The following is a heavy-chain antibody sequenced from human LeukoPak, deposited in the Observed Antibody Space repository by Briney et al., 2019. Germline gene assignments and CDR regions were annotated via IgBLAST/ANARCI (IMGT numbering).Heavy chain of an antibody. Sequence: GGSLRLSCAASGFTFSNYWMSWVRQAPGKGLEWVANIKQDGSEKYYVGSVKGRFTISRDNAKNSLYLQMNSLRAEDTAVYYCARKGYSYGHFDYWGQGTLVTVSS. CDR3: ARKGYSYGHFDY. D-gene: IGHD5-18*01. CDR2: IKQDGSEK. CDR1: GFTFSNYW. V-gene: IGHV3-7*01. J-gene: IGHJ4*02.